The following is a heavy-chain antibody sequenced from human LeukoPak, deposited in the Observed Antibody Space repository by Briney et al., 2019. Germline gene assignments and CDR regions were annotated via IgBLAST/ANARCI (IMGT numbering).Heavy chain of an antibody. CDR1: GRSISNSHYY. V-gene: IGHV4-39*01. Sequence: KPSETLSLTCNVSGRSISNSHYYCASIRRPPGEGLEWIGSVYYREDIYFTPSLKSRVAISLDTSKNQISLKLTPVTAADTALYFCATQRLEGDLFDIWGQGTMGT. D-gene: IGHD3-3*01. CDR2: VYYREDI. CDR3: ATQRLEGDLFDI. J-gene: IGHJ3*02.